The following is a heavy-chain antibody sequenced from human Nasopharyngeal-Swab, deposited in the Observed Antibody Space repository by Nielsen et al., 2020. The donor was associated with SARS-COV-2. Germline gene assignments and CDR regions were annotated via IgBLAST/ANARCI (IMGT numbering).Heavy chain of an antibody. V-gene: IGHV1-69*13. Sequence: SVKVSCKASGGTFSSYAISWVRQAPGQGLEWMGGIIPIFGTANYAQKFQGRVTITADESTSTAYMELSSQRSEDTAVYYCARAPGFTTWVWGYFDYWGQGTLVTVSS. J-gene: IGHJ4*02. CDR2: IIPIFGTA. D-gene: IGHD3-16*01. CDR1: GGTFSSYA. CDR3: ARAPGFTTWVWGYFDY.